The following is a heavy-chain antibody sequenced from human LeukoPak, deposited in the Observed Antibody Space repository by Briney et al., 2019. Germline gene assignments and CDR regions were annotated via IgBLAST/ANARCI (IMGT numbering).Heavy chain of an antibody. D-gene: IGHD6-13*01. CDR3: AREGMAQTFDY. Sequence: GASVKVSCKASVGTFSSYAISWVRQAPGQGLEWMGGIIPIFGTANYAQKFQGRVTITADETTSTAYMELSRLRSEDTAVYYCAREGMAQTFDYWGQGNLVTVSS. CDR1: VGTFSSYA. J-gene: IGHJ4*02. V-gene: IGHV1-69*13. CDR2: IIPIFGTA.